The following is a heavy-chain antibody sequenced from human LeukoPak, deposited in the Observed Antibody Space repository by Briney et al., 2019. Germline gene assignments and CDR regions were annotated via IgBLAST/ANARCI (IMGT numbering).Heavy chain of an antibody. CDR1: GFTFSSYE. V-gene: IGHV3-48*03. CDR3: ARVPIAVAPFDY. D-gene: IGHD6-19*01. Sequence: PGGSLRLSCAASGFTFSSYEMNWVRQAPGKGLEWVSYISSSGSTIYYADSVKGRFTISRDNAKNSLYLQMNSLRAEDTAVYYCARVPIAVAPFDYWGQGTLVTVSS. J-gene: IGHJ4*02. CDR2: ISSSGSTI.